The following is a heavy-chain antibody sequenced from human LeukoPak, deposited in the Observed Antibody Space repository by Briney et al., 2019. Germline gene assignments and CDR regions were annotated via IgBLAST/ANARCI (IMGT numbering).Heavy chain of an antibody. CDR1: GFTFSSYA. J-gene: IGHJ3*02. CDR3: AREAGGPAGAFDI. CDR2: ISYDGSNK. D-gene: IGHD4-23*01. V-gene: IGHV3-30*04. Sequence: GGSLRLSCAASGFTFSSYAMHWVRQASGKGLEWVAVISYDGSNKYYADSVKGRFTISRDNSKNTLYLQMNSLRAEDTAVYYCAREAGGPAGAFDIWGQGTMVTVSS.